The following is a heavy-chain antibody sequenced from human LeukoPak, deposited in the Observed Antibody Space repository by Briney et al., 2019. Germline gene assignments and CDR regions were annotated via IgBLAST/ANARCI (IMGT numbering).Heavy chain of an antibody. Sequence: ASVKVSCKASGFPFTHHGITWVQQAPGQGLEWMGWISGYNGDTNYAQKFQGRVTLTTDTSTSTAYMELRSLRSDDTAVYYCARDPTNTSGRYAYFDYWGQGTLVTVSS. J-gene: IGHJ4*02. CDR1: GFPFTHHG. CDR2: ISGYNGDT. CDR3: ARDPTNTSGRYAYFDY. V-gene: IGHV1-18*01. D-gene: IGHD6-19*01.